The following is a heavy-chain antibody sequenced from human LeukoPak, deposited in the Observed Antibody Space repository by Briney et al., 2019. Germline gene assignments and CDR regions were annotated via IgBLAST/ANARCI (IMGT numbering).Heavy chain of an antibody. J-gene: IGHJ2*01. Sequence: GASVKVSCKASGYTFTGYYLHWVRQAPGQGLEWMGWINPNSGGTDYAQKFQGRVTTTRDTSISTVYMELSRLRSDDTAVYYCARDIDHRYFDLWGRGTLVTVSS. D-gene: IGHD1-14*01. CDR2: INPNSGGT. V-gene: IGHV1-2*02. CDR1: GYTFTGYY. CDR3: ARDIDHRYFDL.